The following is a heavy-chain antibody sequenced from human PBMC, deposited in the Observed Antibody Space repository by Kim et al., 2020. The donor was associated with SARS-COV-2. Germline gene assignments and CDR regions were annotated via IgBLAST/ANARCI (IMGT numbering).Heavy chain of an antibody. V-gene: IGHV3-33*01. Sequence: GGSLRLSCAASGFTFSSYGIHWVRQAPGKGLEWVAVIWLDGSNKYYADSVKGRFTVSRDNSKNTLYLQMNSLRAEDTAVHCCGRGRGRYHNYMDVWG. J-gene: IGHJ6*03. CDR1: GFTFSSYG. D-gene: IGHD2-15*01. CDR2: IWLDGSNK. CDR3: GRGRGRYHNYMDV.